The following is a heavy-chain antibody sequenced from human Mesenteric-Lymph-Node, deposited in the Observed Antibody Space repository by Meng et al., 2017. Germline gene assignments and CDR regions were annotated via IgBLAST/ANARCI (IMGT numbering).Heavy chain of an antibody. J-gene: IGHJ4*02. V-gene: IGHV4-30-4*01. D-gene: IGHD5-12*01. CDR1: GGSISSGDYY. CDR3: ARDLGVATSIAGFVY. CDR2: IYYSGST. Sequence: QVQLQESGPGLVKPSQTLSLICTFPGGSISSGDYYWSWIRQPPGKGLEWNGYIYYSGSTYYNPSLKSRVTISVDTSKNQFSLRLSSVTAADTAVYYCARDLGVATSIAGFVYWGQGTLVTVSS.